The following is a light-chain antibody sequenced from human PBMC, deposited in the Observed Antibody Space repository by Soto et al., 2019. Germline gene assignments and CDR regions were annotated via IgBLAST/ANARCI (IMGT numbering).Light chain of an antibody. V-gene: IGLV2-11*01. CDR2: DVS. CDR3: QTWGTGSWV. Sequence: QSALTQPRSVSGSPGQSVTISCTGTSSDVGGDNHVSWYQQHPGKAPELMIYDVSKRPSGVPDRFSGSKSGNTASLTISGLQAEDEADYYCQTWGTGSWVFGGGTQLTVL. CDR1: SSDVGGDNH. J-gene: IGLJ3*02.